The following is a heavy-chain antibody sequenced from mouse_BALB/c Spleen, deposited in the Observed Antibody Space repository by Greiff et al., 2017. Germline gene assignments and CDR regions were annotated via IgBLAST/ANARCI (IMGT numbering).Heavy chain of an antibody. D-gene: IGHD2-2*01. CDR1: GFTFSSYA. CDR3: ARGRGYPAWFAY. V-gene: IGHV5-6-5*01. Sequence: EVQRVESGGGLVKPGGSLKLSCAASGFTFSSYAMSWVRQTPEKRLEWVASISSGGSTYYPDSVKGRFTISRDNARNILYLQMSSLRSEDTAMNYCARGRGYPAWFAYWGQGTLVTVSA. CDR2: ISSGGST. J-gene: IGHJ3*01.